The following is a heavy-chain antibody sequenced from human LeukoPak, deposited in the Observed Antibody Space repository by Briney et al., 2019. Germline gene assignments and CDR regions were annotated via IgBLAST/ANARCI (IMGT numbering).Heavy chain of an antibody. D-gene: IGHD3-3*01. Sequence: SETLSLTCAVYGGSFSGYYWSWIRQPPGKGLEWIGEINHSGSTNYNPSLKSRVTISVDTSKNQFSLKLSSVTAADTAVYYCARGGFLEWLQFDYWGQGTLVTVPS. CDR1: GGSFSGYY. V-gene: IGHV4-34*01. CDR2: INHSGST. CDR3: ARGGFLEWLQFDY. J-gene: IGHJ4*02.